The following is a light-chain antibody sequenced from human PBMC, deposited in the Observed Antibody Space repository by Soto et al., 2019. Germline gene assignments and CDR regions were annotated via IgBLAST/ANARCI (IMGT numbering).Light chain of an antibody. CDR2: RNN. V-gene: IGLV1-47*01. CDR3: QSNDRSLNGGV. CDR1: TSNIGDSY. Sequence: QSVLTQPPSASGTPGQRVTISCSGSTSNIGDSYGYWFQQLPGTAPKLLIYRNNQRPSGVPDRFSGSKSGTSASLAISGLQAEDEADYYCQSNDRSLNGGVFGGGTKLTVL. J-gene: IGLJ2*01.